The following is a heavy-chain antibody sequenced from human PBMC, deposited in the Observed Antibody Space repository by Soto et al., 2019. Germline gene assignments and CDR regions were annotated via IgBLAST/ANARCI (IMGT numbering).Heavy chain of an antibody. V-gene: IGHV3-73*02. Sequence: EVQLVESGGGLVQPGGSLKLSCVASGFTFSDSAMHWVRQASGKGLEWVGRIRSKVNTYATAYAASVKGRFTISRDDSMNTAYLQMNSLKTEDPAVYYCPRRRDWTAMDPLDYWGQGTLVTVSS. CDR2: IRSKVNTYAT. J-gene: IGHJ4*02. CDR3: PRRRDWTAMDPLDY. CDR1: GFTFSDSA. D-gene: IGHD5-18*01.